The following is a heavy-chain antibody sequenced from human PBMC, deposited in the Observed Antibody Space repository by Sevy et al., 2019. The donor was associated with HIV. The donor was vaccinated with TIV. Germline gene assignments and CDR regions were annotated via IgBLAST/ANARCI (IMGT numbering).Heavy chain of an antibody. D-gene: IGHD3-22*01. CDR3: AITKDYYDNSGSAFDY. V-gene: IGHV1-24*01. CDR2: FDPEDGET. CDR1: GYTLTKLA. Sequence: ASVKISCKVSGYTLTKLAMHWVRQAPGKGLEWMGTFDPEDGETIYAQKFQGRITMTEDTSIDTAYMELGSLRSEDTAVFYCAITKDYYDNSGSAFDYWGQGTLVTVSS. J-gene: IGHJ4*02.